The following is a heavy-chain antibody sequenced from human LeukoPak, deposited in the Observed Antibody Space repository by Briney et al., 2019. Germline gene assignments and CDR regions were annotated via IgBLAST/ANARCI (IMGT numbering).Heavy chain of an antibody. V-gene: IGHV1-8*01. J-gene: IGHJ4*02. Sequence: ASVKVSCKASGYTFITYDIIWVRQAAGQGLEWVGWLNPQSGHTGYTENFQGRVIMTMDSSTATVYMELRSLRFEDTAVYYCARGPWFRSLVGYCADGECYPGYWGQGTLVTVSS. CDR1: GYTFITYD. D-gene: IGHD2-8*01. CDR2: LNPQSGHT. CDR3: ARGPWFRSLVGYCADGECYPGY.